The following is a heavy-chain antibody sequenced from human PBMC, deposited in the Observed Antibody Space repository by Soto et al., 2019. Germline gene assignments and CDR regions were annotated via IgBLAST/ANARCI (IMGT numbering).Heavy chain of an antibody. Sequence: PSETLSLTCTVSGGSIDSGDYYWSWIRQPPGKGLEWIGYVYYSGTTNYNPFLKSRVTLSLDKSKNQFSLKLRSVTAADTAVYYCARVGSGSHYDFNWFDPWGQGKVVTVSS. J-gene: IGHJ5*02. V-gene: IGHV4-61*08. CDR2: VYYSGTT. CDR1: GGSIDSGDYY. D-gene: IGHD1-26*01. CDR3: ARVGSGSHYDFNWFDP.